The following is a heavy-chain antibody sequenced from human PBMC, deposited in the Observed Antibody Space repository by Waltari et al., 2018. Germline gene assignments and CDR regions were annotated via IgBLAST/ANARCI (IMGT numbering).Heavy chain of an antibody. V-gene: IGHV3-74*01. CDR3: VGQIATGY. CDR1: GFTFSTYW. D-gene: IGHD6-13*01. Sequence: EVQLVESGGGLVQPGGSLRLSCAASGFTFSTYWMHWVRQAPGKGLVWVSHIKPGGNYTGYADSVKGRFTISRDDAKNTLYLQMNSLRVEDTAIYYCVGQIATGYWGQGTLVTVSS. CDR2: IKPGGNYT. J-gene: IGHJ4*02.